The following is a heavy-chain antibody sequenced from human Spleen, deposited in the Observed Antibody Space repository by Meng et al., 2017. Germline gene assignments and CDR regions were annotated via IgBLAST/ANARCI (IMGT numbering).Heavy chain of an antibody. J-gene: IGHJ4*02. CDR1: GGTFSSYA. D-gene: IGHD1-20*01. V-gene: IGHV1-69*06. Sequence: SVKVSCKASGGTFSSYAISWVRQAPGQGLEWMGGIIPIFGTANYAQKFQGRVTITADKSTSTAYMELSSLRSEETAVYYCARSSITGTLRSNPNDYWGQGTLVTVSS. CDR3: ARSSITGTLRSNPNDY. CDR2: IIPIFGTA.